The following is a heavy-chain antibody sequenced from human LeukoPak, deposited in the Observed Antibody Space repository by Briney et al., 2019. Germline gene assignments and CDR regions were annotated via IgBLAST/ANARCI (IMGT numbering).Heavy chain of an antibody. CDR1: GFTFDDYA. CDR2: INWNSDSI. J-gene: IGHJ6*03. V-gene: IGHV3-9*01. D-gene: IGHD3-16*01. Sequence: GRSLRLSCAVSGFTFDDYAMHWVRQVPGKGLEWVSGINWNSDSIGYADSVKGRFTISRDNAKNSLYLQMNSLRAEDTAVYYCARDDTYVGGYYYYMDVWGKGTTVTVSS. CDR3: ARDDTYVGGYYYYMDV.